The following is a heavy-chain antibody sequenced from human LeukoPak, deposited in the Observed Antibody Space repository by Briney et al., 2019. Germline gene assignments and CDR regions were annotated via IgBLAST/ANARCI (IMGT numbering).Heavy chain of an antibody. V-gene: IGHV4-30-4*01. D-gene: IGHD3-22*01. CDR1: GGSISSGDYY. CDR3: ARTMTYYYDSSGYAFEY. J-gene: IGHJ4*02. CDR2: IYYSGST. Sequence: SETLSLTCTVSGGSISSGDYYWSWIRQPPGKGLEWIGYIYYSGSTYYNPSLKSRVTISVDTSKNQFSLKLSSVTAADTAVYYCARTMTYYYDSSGYAFEYWGQGTLVTVSS.